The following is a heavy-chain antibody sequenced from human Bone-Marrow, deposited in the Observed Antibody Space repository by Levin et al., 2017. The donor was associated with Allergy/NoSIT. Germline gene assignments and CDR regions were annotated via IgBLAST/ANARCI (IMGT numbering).Heavy chain of an antibody. Sequence: GESLKISCAASGFTFSSYAMSWVRQAPGKGLEWVSVISGSGGTTYYADSVKGRFTISRDNSKNTLYLQMNSLRAEDTAVYYCAKEMIPYCSGTSCYMTDYWGQGTLVTVSS. D-gene: IGHD2-2*02. CDR3: AKEMIPYCSGTSCYMTDY. J-gene: IGHJ4*02. CDR2: ISGSGGTT. V-gene: IGHV3-23*01. CDR1: GFTFSSYA.